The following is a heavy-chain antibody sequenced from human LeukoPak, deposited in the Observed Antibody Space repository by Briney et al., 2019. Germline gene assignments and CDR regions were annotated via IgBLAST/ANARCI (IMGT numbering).Heavy chain of an antibody. CDR2: MNPNSGNT. Sequence: ASVKVSCKASGYTFTSHDINWVRQATGQGLEWMGWMNPNSGNTGYAQKFQGRVTITRNNSISTVYMELSSLRAEDTALYYCAKAHDYGDYAGFDYWGQGTLVSVSS. CDR3: AKAHDYGDYAGFDY. D-gene: IGHD4-17*01. J-gene: IGHJ4*02. V-gene: IGHV1-8*03. CDR1: GYTFTSHD.